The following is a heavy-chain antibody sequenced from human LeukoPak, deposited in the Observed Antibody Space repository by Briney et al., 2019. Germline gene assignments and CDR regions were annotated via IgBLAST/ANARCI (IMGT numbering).Heavy chain of an antibody. Sequence: GASVKVSCKASGYTFTSYGISWVRQAPGRGLEWMGWISAYNGNTNYAQKLQGRVTMTTDTSTSTAYMELRSLRSDDTAVYYCARGAYYYGSGSSPFDYWGQGTLVTVSS. D-gene: IGHD3-10*01. CDR1: GYTFTSYG. CDR2: ISAYNGNT. V-gene: IGHV1-18*01. J-gene: IGHJ4*02. CDR3: ARGAYYYGSGSSPFDY.